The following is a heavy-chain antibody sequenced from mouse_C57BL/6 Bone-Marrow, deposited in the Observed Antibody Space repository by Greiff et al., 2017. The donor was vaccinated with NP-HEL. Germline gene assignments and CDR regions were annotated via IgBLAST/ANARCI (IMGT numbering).Heavy chain of an antibody. J-gene: IGHJ3*01. CDR3: ARHERDSSGYVWFAY. V-gene: IGHV1-62-2*01. D-gene: IGHD3-2*02. CDR1: GYTFTEYT. CDR2: FYPGSGSI. Sequence: VKVVESGAELVKPGASVKLSCKASGYTFTEYTIHWVKQRSGQGLEWIGWFYPGSGSIKYNEKFKDKATLTADKSSSTVYMELSRLTSEDSAVYFCARHERDSSGYVWFAYWGQGTLVTVSA.